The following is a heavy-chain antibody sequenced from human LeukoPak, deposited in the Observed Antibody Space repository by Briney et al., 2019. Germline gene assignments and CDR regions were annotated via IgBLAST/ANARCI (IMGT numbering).Heavy chain of an antibody. CDR3: ARDYRRVWFDP. CDR1: GGSISSYY. V-gene: IGHV4-59*12. D-gene: IGHD3-16*02. Sequence: PSETLSLTCTVSGGSISSYYWSWIRQPPGKGLEWIGYIYYSGSTNYNPSLKSRVTISVDTSKNQFSLKLSSVTAADTAVYYCARDYRRVWFDPWGQGTLVTVSS. CDR2: IYYSGST. J-gene: IGHJ5*02.